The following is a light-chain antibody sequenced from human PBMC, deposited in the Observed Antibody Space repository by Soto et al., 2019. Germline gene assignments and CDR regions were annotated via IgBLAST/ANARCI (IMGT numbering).Light chain of an antibody. CDR2: GAS. Sequence: IVLTQSPVTLSLSPGERATLSCRASPSVSGSNLAWYQQKPGQAPRLVIYGASSRATGIPDRFSGSGSGTDFTLTISRLEPEDFAVYYCQQYGSSPITFGQGTRLEIK. CDR3: QQYGSSPIT. J-gene: IGKJ5*01. CDR1: PSVSGSN. V-gene: IGKV3-20*01.